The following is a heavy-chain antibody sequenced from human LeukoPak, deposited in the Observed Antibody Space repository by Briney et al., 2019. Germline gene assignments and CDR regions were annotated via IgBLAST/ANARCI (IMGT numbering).Heavy chain of an antibody. Sequence: GSLRLSCSASGFTFSSYAMHWVRQAPGKGLEWVAVISYDGSYKYYADSVKGRFTVSRDDSKNTLYLQMNGLRAEDTALYYCARDAAPGKQYYFDYWGQGTLVTVSS. CDR1: GFTFSSYA. CDR2: ISYDGSYK. D-gene: IGHD1/OR15-1a*01. CDR3: ARDAAPGKQYYFDY. V-gene: IGHV3-30*04. J-gene: IGHJ4*02.